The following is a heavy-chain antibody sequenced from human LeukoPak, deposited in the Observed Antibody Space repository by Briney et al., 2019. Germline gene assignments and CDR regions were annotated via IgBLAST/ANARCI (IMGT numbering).Heavy chain of an antibody. Sequence: PSETLSLTCAVSGGSISSGGYSWSWIRQPPGKGLEWIGYIYHSGSTYYNPSLKSRVTISVGRSKNQFSLKLSSVTAADTAVYYCARARLHYFDYWGQGTLVTVSS. J-gene: IGHJ4*02. V-gene: IGHV4-30-2*01. D-gene: IGHD4-11*01. CDR3: ARARLHYFDY. CDR2: IYHSGST. CDR1: GGSISSGGYS.